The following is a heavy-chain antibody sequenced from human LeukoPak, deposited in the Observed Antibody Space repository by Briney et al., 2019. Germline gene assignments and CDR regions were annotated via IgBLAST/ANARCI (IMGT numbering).Heavy chain of an antibody. Sequence: ASVKVSCKASGYTFTKYGISWVRQAPGQGLEWIGWVSGYNGNTDYAQRLQGRVTMTTDTSTSTAYMELRSLRSDDAAVYYCARQSVISSRSPDDAFDLWGQGTMVTVSS. CDR2: VSGYNGNT. CDR1: GYTFTKYG. D-gene: IGHD2-21*01. CDR3: ARQSVISSRSPDDAFDL. J-gene: IGHJ3*01. V-gene: IGHV1-18*01.